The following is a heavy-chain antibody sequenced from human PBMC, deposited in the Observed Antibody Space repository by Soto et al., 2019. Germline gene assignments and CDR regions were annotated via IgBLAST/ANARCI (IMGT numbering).Heavy chain of an antibody. CDR3: ARGSATGGWDYYYYGMDV. CDR2: INPSGGST. D-gene: IGHD2-15*01. V-gene: IGHV1-46*03. CDR1: GYTFTSYY. Sequence: ASVKVSCKASGYTFTSYYMHWVRQAPGQGLEWMGIINPSGGSTSYAQKFQGRVTMTRDTSTSTVYMELSSLRSEDTAVYYCARGSATGGWDYYYYGMDVWGQGTTVTVS. J-gene: IGHJ6*02.